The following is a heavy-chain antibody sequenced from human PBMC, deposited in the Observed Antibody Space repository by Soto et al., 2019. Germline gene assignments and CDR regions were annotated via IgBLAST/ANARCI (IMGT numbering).Heavy chain of an antibody. CDR1: GYKFINHY. J-gene: IGHJ4*02. CDR2: INPNGGGT. V-gene: IGHV1-46*01. CDR3: ARDSSVSATSYSFDY. D-gene: IGHD3-10*01. Sequence: QVQLVQSGAEVKKPGAAVKVSCTSSGYKFINHYIHWVRQAPGVGLEWMGMINPNGGGTDYAQKFQGRVTMTTDTYASTVHMELSSLRSEDTAVYFRARDSSVSATSYSFDYWGQGTLVTVSS.